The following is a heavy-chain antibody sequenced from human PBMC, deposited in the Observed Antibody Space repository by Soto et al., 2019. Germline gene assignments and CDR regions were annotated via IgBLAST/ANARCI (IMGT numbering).Heavy chain of an antibody. Sequence: ASVKVSCKASGYTFTSYALHWVRQAPGQRLERIGWINAGNGNTKYSQKYQGRVTITRDTSASTAYMELGSLRFDDTAVYYCARGVDYYYYMDVWGKGTTVTVSS. J-gene: IGHJ6*03. V-gene: IGHV1-3*01. CDR2: INAGNGNT. CDR3: ARGVDYYYYMDV. CDR1: GYTFTSYA. D-gene: IGHD2-15*01.